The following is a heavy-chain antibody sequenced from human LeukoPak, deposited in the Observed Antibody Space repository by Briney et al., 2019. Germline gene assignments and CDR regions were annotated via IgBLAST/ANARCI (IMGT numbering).Heavy chain of an antibody. CDR2: IYYSGST. CDR3: ARGSRGDSGVDYYYGLDV. CDR1: GGSISSYY. D-gene: IGHD1-26*01. J-gene: IGHJ6*02. V-gene: IGHV4-59*04. Sequence: PSETLSLTCTVSGGSISSYYWSWIRQPPGKGLEWIGTIYYSGSTYYSSSLKSRVTISVDTSKNQVSLKLNSVTAADTSVYYCARGSRGDSGVDYYYGLDVWGQGTTVTVSS.